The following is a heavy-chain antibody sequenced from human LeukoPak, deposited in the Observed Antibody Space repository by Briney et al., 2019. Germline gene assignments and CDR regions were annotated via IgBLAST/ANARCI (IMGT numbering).Heavy chain of an antibody. D-gene: IGHD4-17*01. Sequence: GASVKVSCKASGGTFSSYAISWVRQAPGQGLEWMGGIIPIFGTANYAQKFQGRVTITADESTSTAYMELSSLRSEDTAVYYCARDPYGDHTSYYYYGMDVWGQGTTVTVSS. CDR1: GGTFSSYA. CDR3: ARDPYGDHTSYYYYGMDV. V-gene: IGHV1-69*13. CDR2: IIPIFGTA. J-gene: IGHJ6*02.